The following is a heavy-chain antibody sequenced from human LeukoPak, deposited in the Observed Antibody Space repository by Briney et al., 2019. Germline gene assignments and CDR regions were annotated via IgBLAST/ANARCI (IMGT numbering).Heavy chain of an antibody. J-gene: IGHJ4*02. V-gene: IGHV3-49*03. CDR1: GFNFGDYA. CDR2: IRSRIYGGTT. Sequence: PGGSLRLSCTTSGFNFGDYALTWIRQAPGKGLEWVGFIRSRIYGGTTEYVASVKGRFTILRDESKNTAYLQMNSLKIDDTAVYYCARLRDTTTAPADYWGQGTLVTVSS. CDR3: ARLRDTTTAPADY. D-gene: IGHD5-18*01.